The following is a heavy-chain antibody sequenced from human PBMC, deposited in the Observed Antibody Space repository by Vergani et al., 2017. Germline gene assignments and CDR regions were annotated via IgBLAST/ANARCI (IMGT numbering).Heavy chain of an antibody. V-gene: IGHV4-38-2*01. CDR1: GYSIGSGFY. D-gene: IGHD4-17*01. CDR3: ARSQGDYWYFDL. J-gene: IGHJ6*04. CDR2: IHNRGKT. Sequence: QVRLEESGPGLVKPSETFSLTCSVSGYSIGSGFYWAWIRQSPGEGLQWLTSIHNRGKTYHNPSLKSRVSVSLDTSKNRFSLNLTSVTATDTAVYYCARSQGDYWYFDLWGKGTTVTVSS.